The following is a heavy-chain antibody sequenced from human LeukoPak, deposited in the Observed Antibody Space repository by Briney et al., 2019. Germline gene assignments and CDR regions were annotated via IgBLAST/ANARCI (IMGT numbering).Heavy chain of an antibody. CDR3: AKDQDIVVVIATPDFDY. J-gene: IGHJ4*02. CDR1: GFTFSSYG. CDR2: IRYDGSNK. D-gene: IGHD2-21*01. V-gene: IGHV3-30*02. Sequence: GGSLRLSCAASGFTFSSYGMHWVRQAPGKGLEWVAFIRYDGSNKYYADSVKGRFTISRDNSKNTLYLQMNSLRADDTAVYYCAKDQDIVVVIATPDFDYWGQGTLVTVSS.